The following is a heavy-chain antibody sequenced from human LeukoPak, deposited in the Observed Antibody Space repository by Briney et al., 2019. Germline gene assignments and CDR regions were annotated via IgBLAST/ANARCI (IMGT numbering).Heavy chain of an antibody. J-gene: IGHJ4*02. CDR3: ARHIWFGASCSDY. D-gene: IGHD3-10*01. V-gene: IGHV4-39*01. CDR1: GGSINNNNYY. Sequence: SETLSLTCTVSGGSINNNNYYWGWIRQPPGKGLEWIGSIYYSGSTYYNPSLKSRVTISVDTPKNQFSLKLSSVTAADTAVYYCARHIWFGASCSDYWGQGTLVTVSS. CDR2: IYYSGST.